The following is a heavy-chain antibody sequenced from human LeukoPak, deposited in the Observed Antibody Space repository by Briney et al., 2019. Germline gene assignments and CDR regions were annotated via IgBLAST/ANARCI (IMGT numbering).Heavy chain of an antibody. V-gene: IGHV1-2*02. CDR2: INSNSGGT. Sequence: ASVKVSCKASVYTFTDYFMNWVPQAPGQGLEGMGWINSNSGGTNYAQKFQGRVTMTRDTSISTAYMELSRLRSDDTAVYYCARDGGMYEFDYWGQGTLVTVSS. J-gene: IGHJ4*02. CDR1: VYTFTDYF. D-gene: IGHD2-15*01. CDR3: ARDGGMYEFDY.